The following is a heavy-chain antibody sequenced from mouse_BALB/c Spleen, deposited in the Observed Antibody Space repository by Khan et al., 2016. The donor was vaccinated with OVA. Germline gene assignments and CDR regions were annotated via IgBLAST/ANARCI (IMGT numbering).Heavy chain of an antibody. Sequence: VQLQQSGAELVKPAASLKLSCTASGYNIKDIYIHWVKQRPEKGLERIRRTDPANGNTKYDPKFQGKATITADTSSNPAYLQLSSLTSEDTAVYYCRISTMNAWGQGTTLTVSS. CDR3: RISTMNA. CDR1: GYNIKDIY. V-gene: IGHV14-3*02. J-gene: IGHJ2*01. CDR2: TDPANGNT.